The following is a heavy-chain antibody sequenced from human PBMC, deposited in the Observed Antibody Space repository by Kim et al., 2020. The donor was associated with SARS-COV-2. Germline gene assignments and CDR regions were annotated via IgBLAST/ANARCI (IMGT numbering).Heavy chain of an antibody. Sequence: GGSLRLSCAASGFTFSNYGMHWVRQAPGKGLEWVAVISSDGSNKYYADSVKGRFTISRDNSKNTLYVQMDSLRVEDTAVYFCTGVSSSGWYYFHYWGQGT. V-gene: IGHV3-30*03. CDR3: TGVSSSGWYYFHY. CDR1: GFTFSNYG. CDR2: ISSDGSNK. D-gene: IGHD6-19*01. J-gene: IGHJ4*02.